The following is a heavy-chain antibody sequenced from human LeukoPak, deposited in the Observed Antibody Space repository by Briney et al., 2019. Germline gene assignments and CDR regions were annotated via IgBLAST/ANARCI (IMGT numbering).Heavy chain of an antibody. D-gene: IGHD3-3*02. J-gene: IGHJ5*02. CDR2: IKEDGSEK. CDR1: GFTFSRSW. CDR3: AKSGSSVFWS. Sequence: GGSLRLSCVASGFTFSRSWMSWVRQAPGKGLEWVANIKEDGSEKYYVDSVKGRFTVSRDNVKNSLFLQMNSLRVDDTAVYYCAKSGSSVFWSWGQGTLVTVSS. V-gene: IGHV3-7*03.